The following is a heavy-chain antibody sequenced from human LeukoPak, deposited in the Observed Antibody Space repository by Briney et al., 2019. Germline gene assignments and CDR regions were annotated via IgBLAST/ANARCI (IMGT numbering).Heavy chain of an antibody. CDR1: GGSISSYY. J-gene: IGHJ4*01. Sequence: PSETLSLTCTVSGGSISSYYWSWIRQPPGKGLEWIGYIYYSGSTNYNPSLKSRVTISVDTSKNQFSLKLSSVTAADTAVYYCARGIPYYDFWSGPGDSYYFDNWGHGTLVTVSP. D-gene: IGHD3-3*01. CDR2: IYYSGST. CDR3: ARGIPYYDFWSGPGDSYYFDN. V-gene: IGHV4-59*01.